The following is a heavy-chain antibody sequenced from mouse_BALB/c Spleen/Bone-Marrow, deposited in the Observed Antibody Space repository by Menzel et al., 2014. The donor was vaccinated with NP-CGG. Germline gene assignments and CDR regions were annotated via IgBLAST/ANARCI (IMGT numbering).Heavy chain of an antibody. V-gene: IGHV1-54*03. CDR3: AREENSYYYAMDY. J-gene: IGHJ4*01. CDR2: INPGSGGT. Sequence: VQLQQSGAELVRPGTSVKVSCKASRYAFTNYLIEWVKQRPGQGLEWIGVINPGSGGTNYNEKFKDKATLTTDKSSSTAYMQLSSLTSDYSAVYFCAREENSYYYAMDYWGQGTSVTVSS. CDR1: RYAFTNYL.